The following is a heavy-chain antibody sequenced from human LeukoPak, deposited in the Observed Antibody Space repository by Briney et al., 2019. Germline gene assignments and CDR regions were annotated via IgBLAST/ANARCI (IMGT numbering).Heavy chain of an antibody. V-gene: IGHV1-2*04. CDR1: GYTFTGYY. Sequence: ASVKVSCKASGYTFTGYYMHWVRQAPGQGLEWMGWINPNSGGTNYAQKFQGWVTMTRDTSISTAYMELSRLRSDDTAVYYCAGGIYDSSGYYYFDYWGQGTLVTVSS. CDR2: INPNSGGT. CDR3: AGGIYDSSGYYYFDY. J-gene: IGHJ4*02. D-gene: IGHD3-22*01.